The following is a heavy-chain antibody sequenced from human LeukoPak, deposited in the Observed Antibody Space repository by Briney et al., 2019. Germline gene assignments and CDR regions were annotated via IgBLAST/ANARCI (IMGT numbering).Heavy chain of an antibody. Sequence: GASVKVSCKASGYTFTSYYMHWVRQAPGQGLEWMAIINPSGGSTNYAQKFQGRVTMTRDTSTSTVYMELSSLRSEDTAVYYCARDPRPSYDSSDYYYPGDYWGQGTLVTVPS. CDR1: GYTFTSYY. CDR3: ARDPRPSYDSSDYYYPGDY. D-gene: IGHD3-22*01. V-gene: IGHV1-46*01. CDR2: INPSGGST. J-gene: IGHJ4*02.